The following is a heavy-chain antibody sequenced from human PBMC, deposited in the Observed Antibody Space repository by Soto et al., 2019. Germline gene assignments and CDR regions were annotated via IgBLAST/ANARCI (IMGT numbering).Heavy chain of an antibody. Sequence: PSETLSLTCAVSGGSFSDSYWSWIRQSPGKGLEWIGDITHSGITNYSPALKSRVTFSLDTSGNLFFLKLSFVPAAGTVVFFCARFSGHTVVVTDDNWFDPWGQGTLVTVSS. CDR1: GGSFSDSY. V-gene: IGHV4-34*01. CDR2: ITHSGIT. D-gene: IGHD2-21*02. J-gene: IGHJ5*02. CDR3: ARFSGHTVVVTDDNWFDP.